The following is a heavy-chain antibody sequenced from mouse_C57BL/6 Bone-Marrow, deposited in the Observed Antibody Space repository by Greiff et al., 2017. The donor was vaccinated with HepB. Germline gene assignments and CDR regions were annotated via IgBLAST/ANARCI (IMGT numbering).Heavy chain of an antibody. Sequence: EVQLQQSGAELVRPGASVKLSCTASGFNIKDDYMHWVKQRPEQGLEWIGWIDPENGDTEYASKFQGKATITADTSSNTAYLQLSSLTSEDTAVYYCTLYYGSSYDCWGQGTTLTVSS. J-gene: IGHJ2*01. V-gene: IGHV14-4*01. CDR1: GFNIKDDY. CDR3: TLYYGSSYDC. CDR2: IDPENGDT. D-gene: IGHD1-1*01.